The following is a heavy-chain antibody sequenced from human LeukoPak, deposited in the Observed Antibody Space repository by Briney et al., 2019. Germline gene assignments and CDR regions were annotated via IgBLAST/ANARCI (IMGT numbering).Heavy chain of an antibody. J-gene: IGHJ5*02. D-gene: IGHD4-17*01. CDR3: ARDFNHYGEVVSRWFDP. V-gene: IGHV3-48*01. CDR2: ISGSCGTT. Sequence: QPGGSLRLPCEASEFTFSSFAMNWVRQAPGKGLEWVSYISGSCGTTYYADSVTGRFTVSRDNAKNSLYLQMNSLRAEDTAVYYCARDFNHYGEVVSRWFDPWGQGTLVIVSS. CDR1: EFTFSSFA.